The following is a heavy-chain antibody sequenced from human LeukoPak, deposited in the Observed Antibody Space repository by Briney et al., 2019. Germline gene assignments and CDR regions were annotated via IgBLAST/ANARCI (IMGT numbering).Heavy chain of an antibody. CDR1: GFTFSSYS. J-gene: IGHJ6*02. D-gene: IGHD5-12*01. Sequence: PGGSLRLSCAASGFTFSSYSMNWVRQAPGKGLEWVSSISSSSSYIYYADSVKGRFTISRDNAKNSLYLQMNSLRAEDTAVYYCARGYSGYDLGPYYYYYGMDVWGQGTTVTVSS. V-gene: IGHV3-21*01. CDR3: ARGYSGYDLGPYYYYYGMDV. CDR2: ISSSSSYI.